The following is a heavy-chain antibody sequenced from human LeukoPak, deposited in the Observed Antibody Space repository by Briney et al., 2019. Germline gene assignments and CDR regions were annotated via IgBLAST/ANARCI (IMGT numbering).Heavy chain of an antibody. CDR3: AKAITKVRGPADY. D-gene: IGHD3-10*01. CDR1: GFTFDDYA. V-gene: IGHV3-9*01. Sequence: GRSLRLSCAASGFTFDDYAMHWVRQAPGKGLEWVSGISWNSGSIGYADSVKGRFTISRDNAKNSLYLQMNSLRAEDTALYYCAKAITKVRGPADYWGQGTLVTVSS. J-gene: IGHJ4*02. CDR2: ISWNSGSI.